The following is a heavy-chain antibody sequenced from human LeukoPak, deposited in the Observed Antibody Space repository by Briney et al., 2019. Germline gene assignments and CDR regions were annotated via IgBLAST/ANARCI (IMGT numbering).Heavy chain of an antibody. V-gene: IGHV5-51*01. CDR1: GYSFTSYW. CDR3: ARGLRDGYNYH. CDR2: IYPGDSDT. Sequence: GESLKISCKGSGYSFTSYWIGWARQMPGKGLEWMGIIYPGDSDTRYSPSFQGQVTISADKSINTAYMELSRLSSDDTAVYYCARGLRDGYNYHLGQGTLVTVSS. D-gene: IGHD5-24*01. J-gene: IGHJ5*02.